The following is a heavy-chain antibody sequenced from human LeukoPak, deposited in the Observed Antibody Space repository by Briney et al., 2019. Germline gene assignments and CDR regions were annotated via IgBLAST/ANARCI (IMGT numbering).Heavy chain of an antibody. V-gene: IGHV3-23*01. CDR1: GFTFSSYA. CDR2: TGSSGGST. D-gene: IGHD5-12*01. Sequence: GGSLRLSCAASGFTFSSYAMTWVRQAPGKGLEWVSSTGSSGGSTFYPGSVKGRFTISRDNSKNTLYLQMNSLRAEDTAVYYCAKGGSSSGYDMLDYWGQGTLVTVSS. J-gene: IGHJ4*02. CDR3: AKGGSSSGYDMLDY.